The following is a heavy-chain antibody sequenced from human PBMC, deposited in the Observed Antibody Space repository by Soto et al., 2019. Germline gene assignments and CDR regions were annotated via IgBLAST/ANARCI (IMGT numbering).Heavy chain of an antibody. D-gene: IGHD7-27*01. Sequence: GGSLRLSCVASGFSFNVYTMNWVRQAPGKGLEWVSSNTSRSDYIYYTDSVKGRFTISRDNAKNSLYLQMNSLRAEDTAVYSCASLTGGAFWGQGTLVTVSS. CDR2: NTSRSDYI. CDR3: ASLTGGAF. CDR1: GFSFNVYT. V-gene: IGHV3-21*01. J-gene: IGHJ4*02.